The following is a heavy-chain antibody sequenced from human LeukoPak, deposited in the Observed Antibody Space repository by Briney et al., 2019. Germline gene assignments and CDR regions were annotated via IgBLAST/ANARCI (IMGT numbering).Heavy chain of an antibody. J-gene: IGHJ3*02. V-gene: IGHV3-23*01. CDR3: ANLKVYAFDI. CDR2: ITGSGDTT. D-gene: IGHD5/OR15-5a*01. Sequence: GGSLRLSCAASGFTFSTYAMSWVRQAPGKGLEWVSLITGSGDTTYYADSVKGRFTISRDNPKNTLYLQMNSLRAEDTAIYYCANLKVYAFDIWGQGTMVTVSS. CDR1: GFTFSTYA.